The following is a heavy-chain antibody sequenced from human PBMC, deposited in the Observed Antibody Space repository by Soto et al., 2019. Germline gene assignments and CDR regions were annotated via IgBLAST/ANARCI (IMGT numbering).Heavy chain of an antibody. Sequence: GASVKVSCKASGGTFSSYAISWVRQAPGQGLEWMGGIIPIFGTANYAQKFQGRVTITADKSTSTAYMELSSLRSEDTAVYYCARGDYDSSGYYRHLPDYWGQGTLVTVSS. CDR2: IIPIFGTA. J-gene: IGHJ4*02. V-gene: IGHV1-69*06. CDR3: ARGDYDSSGYYRHLPDY. CDR1: GGTFSSYA. D-gene: IGHD3-22*01.